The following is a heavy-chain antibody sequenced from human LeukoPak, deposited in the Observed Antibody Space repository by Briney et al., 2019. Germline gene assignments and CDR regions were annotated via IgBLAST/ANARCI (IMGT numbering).Heavy chain of an antibody. CDR1: GYTFTSYG. J-gene: IGHJ4*02. CDR2: ISAYNANT. CDR3: ARADMHYDSSGYYY. V-gene: IGHV1-18*01. Sequence: GASVKVSCKASGYTFTSYGISWVRQAPGQGLECRGWISAYNANTNYAQKLQGRVTMTTDTSTSTAYMELRSLRSDDTAVYYCARADMHYDSSGYYYWGQGTLVTVSS. D-gene: IGHD3-22*01.